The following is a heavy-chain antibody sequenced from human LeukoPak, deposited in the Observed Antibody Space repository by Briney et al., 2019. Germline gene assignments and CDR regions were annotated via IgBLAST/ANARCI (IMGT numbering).Heavy chain of an antibody. V-gene: IGHV4-61*02. CDR1: GGSISSGSYY. D-gene: IGHD2-15*01. Sequence: SETLSLTCSVSGGSISSGSYYWSFIRQPAGKGLEWIGRIYTRGSTDYNPSLKSRLTISIDTSKNQFSLKVSSVTAADTAVYYCARTSSWPSPYYFDYWGQGIQVTVSS. CDR2: IYTRGST. CDR3: ARTSSWPSPYYFDY. J-gene: IGHJ4*02.